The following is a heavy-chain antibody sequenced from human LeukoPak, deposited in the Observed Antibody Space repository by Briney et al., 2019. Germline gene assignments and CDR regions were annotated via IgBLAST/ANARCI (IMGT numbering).Heavy chain of an antibody. CDR1: GFTFDDYA. V-gene: IGHV3-9*01. CDR3: AKDSLRYSSSWYRGLDP. J-gene: IGHJ5*02. Sequence: GGSLRLYCAASGFTFDDYAMYWVRQAPGKGLEWVSGISWNSGSSGYADSVKGRFTISRDNAKNSLYLQMNSLRAEDTALYYCAKDSLRYSSSWYRGLDPWGQGTLVTVSS. CDR2: ISWNSGSS. D-gene: IGHD6-13*01.